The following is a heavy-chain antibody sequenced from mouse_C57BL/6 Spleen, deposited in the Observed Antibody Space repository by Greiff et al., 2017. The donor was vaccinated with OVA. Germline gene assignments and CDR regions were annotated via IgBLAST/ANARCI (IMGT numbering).Heavy chain of an antibody. J-gene: IGHJ1*03. V-gene: IGHV5-16*01. Sequence: EVQVVESEGGLVQPGSSMKLSCTASGFTFSDYYMAWVRQVPEKGLEWVANINYDGSSTYYLDSLKSRFIISRDNAKNILYLQMSSLKSEDTATYYCARGSLWYFDVWGTGTTVTVSS. D-gene: IGHD6-2*01. CDR3: ARGSLWYFDV. CDR1: GFTFSDYY. CDR2: INYDGSST.